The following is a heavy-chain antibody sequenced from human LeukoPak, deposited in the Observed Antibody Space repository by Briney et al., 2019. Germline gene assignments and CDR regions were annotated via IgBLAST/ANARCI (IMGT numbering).Heavy chain of an antibody. D-gene: IGHD3-22*01. CDR2: FDPEDGET. CDR3: ARVGVYYDSSGYPDY. Sequence: ASVKVSCKVSGYTLTELSMHWVRQAPGKGLEWMGGFDPEDGETIYAQKFQGRVTITADKSTSTAYMELSSLRSEDTAVYYCARVGVYYDSSGYPDYWGQGTLVTVSS. J-gene: IGHJ4*02. V-gene: IGHV1-24*01. CDR1: GYTLTELS.